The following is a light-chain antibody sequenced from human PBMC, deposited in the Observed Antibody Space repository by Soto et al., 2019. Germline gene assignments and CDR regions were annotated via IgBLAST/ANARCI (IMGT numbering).Light chain of an antibody. J-gene: IGKJ2*01. Sequence: EIVLTQSPGTLSLSPGERATLSCRASQSVSSSYLAWYQQKPGQAPRLLIYGASSRATGIPDRFSGSGSGTYFTLTITRLKPEDFAVYYCQQYGSSLRTFGQGIKVEI. CDR1: QSVSSSY. V-gene: IGKV3-20*01. CDR2: GAS. CDR3: QQYGSSLRT.